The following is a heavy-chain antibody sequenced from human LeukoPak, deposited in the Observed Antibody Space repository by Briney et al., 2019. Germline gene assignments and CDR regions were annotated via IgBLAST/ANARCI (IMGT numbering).Heavy chain of an antibody. D-gene: IGHD6-6*01. Sequence: PSETLSLTCTVSGGSISSYYWSWVRQPPGKGLEWIGYIETGGRTNYNFSLKSRLTMSVDTSRNLFSMKLTSVTAADTAVYYCAREGYSSSSVVYWGQGTLVTVSS. CDR1: GGSISSYY. J-gene: IGHJ4*02. CDR2: IETGGRT. V-gene: IGHV4-4*08. CDR3: AREGYSSSSVVY.